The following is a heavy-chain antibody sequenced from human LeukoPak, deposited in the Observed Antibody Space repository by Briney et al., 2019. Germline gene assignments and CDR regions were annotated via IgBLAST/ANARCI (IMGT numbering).Heavy chain of an antibody. D-gene: IGHD3-22*01. CDR1: GYTRTTYG. Sequence: ASVKVSCMASGYTRTTYGISWVRQAPGQGLEWMGWISPYSGHALYSQNFQGRATLTTDTSTTIVYMELRSLRSGDTAVYYCASYYYDGSGYPSWFDPWGQGTLVTVSS. CDR2: ISPYSGHA. J-gene: IGHJ5*02. V-gene: IGHV1-18*01. CDR3: ASYYYDGSGYPSWFDP.